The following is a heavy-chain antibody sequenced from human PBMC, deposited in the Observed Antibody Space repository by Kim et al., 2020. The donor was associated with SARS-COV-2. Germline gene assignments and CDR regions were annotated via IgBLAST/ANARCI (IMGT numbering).Heavy chain of an antibody. CDR1: GGTFSSYA. CDR3: ARGWEMAGVGFDS. J-gene: IGHJ3*02. CDR2: IIPILGIA. V-gene: IGHV1-69*04. Sequence: SVKVSCKASGGTFSSYAISWVRQAPGQGLEWMGRIIPILGIANYAQKFQGRVTITADKSTSTAHMELSSLRSEDTAVYYCARGWEMAGVGFDSSGQARM. D-gene: IGHD6-19*01.